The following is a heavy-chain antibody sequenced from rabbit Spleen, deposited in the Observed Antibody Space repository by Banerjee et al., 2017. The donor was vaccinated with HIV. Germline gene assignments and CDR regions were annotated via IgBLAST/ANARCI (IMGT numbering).Heavy chain of an antibody. Sequence: QEQLEESGGDLVKPEGSLTLTCTASGFSFSSSYYMCWVRQAPGKGLEWIGYIYPGSSGTTYYASWAKGRFTISKTSSTTVTLQVTSLTAADTATYFCVRDQAGDADYGPYYLNLWGPGTLVTVS. CDR3: VRDQAGDADYGPYYLNL. J-gene: IGHJ4*01. CDR1: GFSFSSSYY. CDR2: IYPGSSGTT. V-gene: IGHV1S45*01. D-gene: IGHD2-1*01.